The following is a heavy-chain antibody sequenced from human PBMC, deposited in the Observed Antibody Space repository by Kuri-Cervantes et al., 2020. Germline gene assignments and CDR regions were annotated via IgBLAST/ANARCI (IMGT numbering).Heavy chain of an antibody. D-gene: IGHD3-10*01. Sequence: SVKVSCKASGYTFTGYYMHWVRQAPGQGLEWMGWINPNSGGTNYAQKFQGWVTMTRDTSISTAYMELSRLRSDDTAVYYCARDQWFGAGAFDIWGQGTLVTVSS. CDR3: ARDQWFGAGAFDI. J-gene: IGHJ3*02. CDR1: GYTFTGYY. CDR2: INPNSGGT. V-gene: IGHV1-2*04.